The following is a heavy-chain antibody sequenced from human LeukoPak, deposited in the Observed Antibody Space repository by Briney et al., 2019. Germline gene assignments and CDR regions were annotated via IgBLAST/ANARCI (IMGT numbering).Heavy chain of an antibody. Sequence: GSLRLSCAASGFTFSSYSMNWVRQAPGKGLEWVSSISSSSSYIYYADSVKGRFTISRDNAKNSLYLQMNSLRAEDTAVYYCARELIVVVIAAPGAFDIWGQGTMVTVSS. CDR3: ARELIVVVIAAPGAFDI. J-gene: IGHJ3*02. V-gene: IGHV3-21*01. CDR2: ISSSSSYI. D-gene: IGHD2-21*01. CDR1: GFTFSSYS.